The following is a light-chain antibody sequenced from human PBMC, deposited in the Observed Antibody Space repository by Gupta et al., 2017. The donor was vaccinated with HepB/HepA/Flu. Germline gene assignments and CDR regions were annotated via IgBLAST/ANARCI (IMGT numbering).Light chain of an antibody. V-gene: IGLV1-47*01. CDR1: SSKIGSNY. Sequence: SVLTQAPSASGTPGRRGTIFCSRSSSKIGSNYVYWYQQLPGMAPKLLIDRNNQRHSGVPERFSGSKSGASAALTISGLRAEDEADYYCAAADDSGRGVVFGGGTKLTVL. CDR2: RNN. CDR3: AAADDSGRGVV. J-gene: IGLJ2*01.